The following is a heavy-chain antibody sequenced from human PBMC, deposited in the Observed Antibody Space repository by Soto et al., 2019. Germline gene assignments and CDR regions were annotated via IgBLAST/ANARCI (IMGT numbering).Heavy chain of an antibody. CDR1: GGTFSSYA. J-gene: IGHJ6*02. D-gene: IGHD6-6*01. CDR3: ASFRSSSRYYYYGMDV. CDR2: IIPIFGTA. V-gene: IGHV1-69*06. Sequence: QVQLVQSGAEVQKPGSSVKVSCKASGGTFSSYAISWVRQAPGQGLEWMGGIIPIFGTANYAQKFQGRVTITADKSTSTAYMELSSLRSEDTAVYYCASFRSSSRYYYYGMDVWGQGTTVTVSS.